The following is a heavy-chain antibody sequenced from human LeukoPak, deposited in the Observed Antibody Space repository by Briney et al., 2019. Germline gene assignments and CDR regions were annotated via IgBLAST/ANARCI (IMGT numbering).Heavy chain of an antibody. CDR3: ARSATTPIVVPAAIRYYYYYMDV. D-gene: IGHD2-2*02. CDR2: MNPNSGNT. V-gene: IGHV1-8*01. Sequence: GASVTVSCKASGYTFTSYDINWVRQAAGQGLEWMGWMNPNSGNTGYAQKFQGRVTVTRNTSISTAYMELSSLRSEDTAVYYCARSATTPIVVPAAIRYYYYYMDVWGKGTTVTVSS. CDR1: GYTFTSYD. J-gene: IGHJ6*03.